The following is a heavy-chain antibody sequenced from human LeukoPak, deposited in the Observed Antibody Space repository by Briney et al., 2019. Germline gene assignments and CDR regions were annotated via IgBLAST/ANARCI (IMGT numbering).Heavy chain of an antibody. Sequence: GGSLRLSCAASGFTFSSYWMSWVRQPPGKGLEWVANIKQDGSGKYYVDSVKGRFTISRDNAKNSLYLQMNSLRAEDTAVYYCAREKLGVGTAFDYWGQGTLVTVSS. CDR3: AREKLGVGTAFDY. V-gene: IGHV3-7*01. CDR1: GFTFSSYW. D-gene: IGHD1/OR15-1a*01. J-gene: IGHJ4*02. CDR2: IKQDGSGK.